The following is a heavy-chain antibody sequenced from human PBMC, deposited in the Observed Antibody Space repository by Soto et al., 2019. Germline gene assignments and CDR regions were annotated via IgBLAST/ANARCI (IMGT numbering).Heavy chain of an antibody. CDR3: ARVPWQWLGGYAFDI. D-gene: IGHD6-19*01. Sequence: QVQLQESGPGLVKPSETLSLTCTVSGGSINSYYWSWIRQPPGKGLEWIGYIYYSGGTNYNPSLKSRATISVDTSKNQFTLKLSSVTAADTAVYYCARVPWQWLGGYAFDIWGQGTMVTVSS. J-gene: IGHJ3*02. CDR1: GGSINSYY. V-gene: IGHV4-59*01. CDR2: IYYSGGT.